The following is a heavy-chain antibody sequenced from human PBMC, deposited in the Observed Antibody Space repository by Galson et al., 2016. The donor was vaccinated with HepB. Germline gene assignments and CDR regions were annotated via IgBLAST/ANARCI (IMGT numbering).Heavy chain of an antibody. V-gene: IGHV3-23*01. CDR3: AKGELQPPGSLYNDYYYMDV. D-gene: IGHD3-10*01. CDR2: VSGRGGG. J-gene: IGHJ6*03. Sequence: SLTLSCAASGFSFSSNAMNWVRQAPGKGLEWVSSVSGRGGGNYADSVKDRFTISRDNSEKTLYLHMNSLRVEDTALYYCAKGELQPPGSLYNDYYYMDVWGTGTTVTVSS. CDR1: GFSFSSNA.